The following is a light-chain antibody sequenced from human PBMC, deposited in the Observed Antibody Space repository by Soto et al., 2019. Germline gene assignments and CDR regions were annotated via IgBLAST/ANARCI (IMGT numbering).Light chain of an antibody. CDR3: AVWHDSLKVV. V-gene: IGLV1-44*01. CDR2: SNN. Sequence: QSVLTQPPSASGTPGQRVTISCSGSSSNIGSNTVSWYQQLPGTAPKLLISSNNQRPSGVPDRFSGSKSGTSASLAIGGLQSEDEADYYCAVWHDSLKVVFGGGTKLTVL. CDR1: SSNIGSNT. J-gene: IGLJ2*01.